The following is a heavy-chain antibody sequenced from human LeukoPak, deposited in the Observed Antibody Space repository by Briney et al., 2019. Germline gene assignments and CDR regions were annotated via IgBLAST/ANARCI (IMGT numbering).Heavy chain of an antibody. Sequence: GGSLRLSCAASGFTFSSYWMSWVRQAPGKGLEWVANIKQDGSEKYYVDSVKGRFTISRDNAKNSLYLQMNSLRAEDTAVYYCARDMGYCSSTSCHYYYYYYMDVWGKGTTVTISS. D-gene: IGHD2-2*01. CDR2: IKQDGSEK. V-gene: IGHV3-7*03. CDR3: ARDMGYCSSTSCHYYYYYYMDV. CDR1: GFTFSSYW. J-gene: IGHJ6*03.